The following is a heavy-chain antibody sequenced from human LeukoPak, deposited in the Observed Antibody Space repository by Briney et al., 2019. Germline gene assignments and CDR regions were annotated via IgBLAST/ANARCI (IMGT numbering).Heavy chain of an antibody. CDR2: ISYDGKVT. V-gene: IGHV3-30*18. CDR1: GFTFSIG. CDR3: AKERDYRVSTSCDY. D-gene: IGHD3-10*01. J-gene: IGHJ4*02. Sequence: PGGSLRLSCAASGFTFSIGMHWVRQAPGKGLEWMAVISYDGKVTYYADSVKGRFTISRDNSKNTLYLQMTSLRGEDTALYYCAKERDYRVSTSCDYWGQGTQVTVSS.